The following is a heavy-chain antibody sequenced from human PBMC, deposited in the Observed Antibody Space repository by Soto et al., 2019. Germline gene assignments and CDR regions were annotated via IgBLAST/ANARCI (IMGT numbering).Heavy chain of an antibody. Sequence: LGESLKISCRGSGYSFSSYWIGWVRQKPGKGLEWMGIVYPGDSDTGYSPSFQGQVIISADKSIRTAYLQWSSLKASDTAIYYCARVDWNDGYYYHGMDVWGQGTTVTVSS. CDR2: VYPGDSDT. J-gene: IGHJ6*02. CDR1: GYSFSSYW. V-gene: IGHV5-51*01. D-gene: IGHD1-1*01. CDR3: ARVDWNDGYYYHGMDV.